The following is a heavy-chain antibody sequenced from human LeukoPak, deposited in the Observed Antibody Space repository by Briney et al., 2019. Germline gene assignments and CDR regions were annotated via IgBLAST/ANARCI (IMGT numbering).Heavy chain of an antibody. Sequence: ASVKVSCTASGYTFTSYGISWVRQAPGQGLEWMGWIRTYNDNTTYARKLQGRVTMTTDTATSIAYMELRSLRSDDTAVYYCARDLYYDYVWGSYRPMNYWGQGTLVTVSS. CDR3: ARDLYYDYVWGSYRPMNY. D-gene: IGHD3-16*02. J-gene: IGHJ4*02. V-gene: IGHV1-18*01. CDR1: GYTFTSYG. CDR2: IRTYNDNT.